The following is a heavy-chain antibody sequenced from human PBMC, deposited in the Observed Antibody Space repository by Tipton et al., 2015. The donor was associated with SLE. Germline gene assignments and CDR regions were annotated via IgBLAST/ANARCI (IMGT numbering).Heavy chain of an antibody. D-gene: IGHD3-16*01. Sequence: TLSLTCSVSGDSISNYYWSWIRQPPGKGLEWIGFVHYSGSTHYSPSLKSRVTISVDTSKKQFSLRLSSVTAADTAVYYCARVSLEMINYFYYFYGMDVWGQGTTVTVS. CDR3: ARVSLEMINYFYYFYGMDV. CDR2: VHYSGST. CDR1: GDSISNYY. J-gene: IGHJ6*02. V-gene: IGHV4-59*01.